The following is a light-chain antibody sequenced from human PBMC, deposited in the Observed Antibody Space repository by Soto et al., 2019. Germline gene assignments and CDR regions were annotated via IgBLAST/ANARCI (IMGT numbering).Light chain of an antibody. Sequence: QPALTQPASGSGSPLQSSTISCTGTSSDVGSYNLVSWYQQHPGKAPKLMIYEGSKRPSGVSNRFSGSKSGNTASLTISGLQAEDEADYYCCSYAGSSTSYVFGTGTKVTVL. V-gene: IGLV2-23*01. CDR3: CSYAGSSTSYV. CDR1: SSDVGSYNL. J-gene: IGLJ1*01. CDR2: EGS.